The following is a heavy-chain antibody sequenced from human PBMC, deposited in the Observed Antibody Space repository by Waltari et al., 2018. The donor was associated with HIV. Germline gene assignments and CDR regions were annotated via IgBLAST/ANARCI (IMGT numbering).Heavy chain of an antibody. D-gene: IGHD3-22*01. J-gene: IGHJ6*02. CDR3: ARHRVWDYDSRGRPLYYDMDV. CDR1: GYSFTNYW. Sequence: EVQLVQSGAEVKKPGESLKISCKGSGYSFTNYWIAWVRQMPGKGLEWMGMIYPGDSDTRYSPSFQGQVTISADKSFSTAYLQWSSLKASDTAMYYCARHRVWDYDSRGRPLYYDMDVWGQGTTVTVPS. CDR2: IYPGDSDT. V-gene: IGHV5-51*01.